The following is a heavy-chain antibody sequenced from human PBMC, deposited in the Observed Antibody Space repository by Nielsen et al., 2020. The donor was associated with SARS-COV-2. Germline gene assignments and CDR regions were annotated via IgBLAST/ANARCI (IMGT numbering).Heavy chain of an antibody. Sequence: SETLSLTCAVYGGSFSGYYWSWIRQPPGKGLEWIGEINHSGSTKYNPSLKSRVTISVDTSKNQFSLKLSSVTAADTAVYYCARSGGLRPLYYFDYWGQGTLVTVSS. D-gene: IGHD4-17*01. V-gene: IGHV4-34*01. CDR3: ARSGGLRPLYYFDY. CDR1: GGSFSGYY. J-gene: IGHJ4*02. CDR2: INHSGST.